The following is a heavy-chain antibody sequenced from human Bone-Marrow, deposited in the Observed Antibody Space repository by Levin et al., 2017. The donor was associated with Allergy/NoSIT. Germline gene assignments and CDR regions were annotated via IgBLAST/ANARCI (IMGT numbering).Heavy chain of an antibody. CDR3: ARVTGSSGWYRGDAVAI. J-gene: IGHJ3*02. V-gene: IGHV3-7*01. CDR2: IKQDGGEI. CDR1: GFTLSGYW. Sequence: GESLKISCAASGFTLSGYWMSWVRQAPGKGLEWVANIKQDGGEIYYVDSVKGRFTISRDNAKNSLYLHMYSLRAEDTALYYCARVTGSSGWYRGDAVAIWGQGTMVTVSS. D-gene: IGHD6-19*01.